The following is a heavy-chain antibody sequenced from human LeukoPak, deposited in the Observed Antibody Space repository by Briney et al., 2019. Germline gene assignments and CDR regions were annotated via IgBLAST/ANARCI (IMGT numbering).Heavy chain of an antibody. CDR3: TNYGVYTGYYYMDV. J-gene: IGHJ6*03. Sequence: GGSLRLSCAASGFTFDDYAMHWVRQAPGKGLEWVSYISSSSTTIHYADSVKGRFTISRDNAKNSLYLQMNSLRAEDTALYYCTNYGVYTGYYYMDVWGKGTTVIVSS. V-gene: IGHV3-48*01. CDR2: ISSSSTTI. CDR1: GFTFDDYA. D-gene: IGHD4-17*01.